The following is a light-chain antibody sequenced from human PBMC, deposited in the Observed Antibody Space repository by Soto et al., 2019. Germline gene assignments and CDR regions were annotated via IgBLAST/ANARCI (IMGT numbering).Light chain of an antibody. CDR2: DAF. V-gene: IGKV1-5*01. Sequence: DMYMTQSPSTLSASVGDRVTITCRASQSINIWLAWYQQKPEKAPKLLIYDAFTLANGVPSRFSGSGSGTEFTLAITSLQPYDFETYCCQQQGGRFGQGTKVEIK. CDR1: QSINIW. CDR3: QQQGGR. J-gene: IGKJ2*03.